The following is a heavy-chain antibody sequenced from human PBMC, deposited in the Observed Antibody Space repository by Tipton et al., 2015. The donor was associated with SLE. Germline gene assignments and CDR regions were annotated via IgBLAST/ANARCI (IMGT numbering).Heavy chain of an antibody. Sequence: SLRLSCAAFGFSFSSSATSWVRQAPGKGLEWVSLIYGGGASKYADSVKGRFTMSRDNSKNTLYLQMNRLRPEDTAVYYCVKDPYISDWGHGTMVTVSS. CDR3: VKDPYISD. CDR2: IYGGGAS. D-gene: IGHD3-22*01. J-gene: IGHJ3*01. V-gene: IGHV3-23*03. CDR1: GFSFSSSA.